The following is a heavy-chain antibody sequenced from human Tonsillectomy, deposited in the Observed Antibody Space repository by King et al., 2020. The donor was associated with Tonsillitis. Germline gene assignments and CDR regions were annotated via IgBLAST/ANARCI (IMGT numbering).Heavy chain of an antibody. CDR3: ARSAWELGRYYLDS. J-gene: IGHJ4*02. CDR2: IGTAGNP. Sequence: VQLVESGGGLVQPGGSLRLSCAASGFVFSNYDMHWVRQAAGKGLEWVSAIGTAGNPYYLGSVEGRFTISREDGTSSLYLQMNSLRAGDTAVYYCARSAWELGRYYLDSWGQGTLVTVSS. CDR1: GFVFSNYD. D-gene: IGHD1-7*01. V-gene: IGHV3-13*05.